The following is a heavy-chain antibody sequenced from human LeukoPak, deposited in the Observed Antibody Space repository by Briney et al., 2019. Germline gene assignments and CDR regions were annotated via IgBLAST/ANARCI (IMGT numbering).Heavy chain of an antibody. CDR2: IYYSGST. J-gene: IGHJ4*02. D-gene: IGHD2-21*02. V-gene: IGHV4-39*01. Sequence: PSETLSLTCTVSGGSISSSSYYWGWIRQPPGKGLEWIGSIYYSGSTYYNPSLKSRVTISVDTSKNQFSLKLSSVTAADTAVYYCASPVVVTAIGDYWSQGTLVTVSS. CDR1: GGSISSSSYY. CDR3: ASPVVVTAIGDY.